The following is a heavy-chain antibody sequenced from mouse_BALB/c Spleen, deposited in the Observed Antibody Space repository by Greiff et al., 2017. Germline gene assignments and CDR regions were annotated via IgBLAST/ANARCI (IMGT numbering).Heavy chain of an antibody. CDR2: ISSGSSTI. J-gene: IGHJ2*01. Sequence: DVKLVESGGGLVQPGGSRKLSCAASGFTFSSFGMHWVRQAPEKGLEWVASISSGSSTIYYADTVKGRFTISRDNPKNTLFLQMTSLRSEDTAMYYCARSYYGNYFDYWGQGTTLTVSS. CDR3: ARSYYGNYFDY. D-gene: IGHD2-10*01. V-gene: IGHV5-17*02. CDR1: GFTFSSFG.